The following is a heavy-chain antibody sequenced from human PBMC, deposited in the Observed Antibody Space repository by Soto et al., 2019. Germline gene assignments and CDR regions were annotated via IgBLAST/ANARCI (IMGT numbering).Heavy chain of an antibody. CDR3: VVVTGLQNWFDP. V-gene: IGHV4-59*11. CDR2: VYYNGIT. Sequence: PSETLSLTCTVSGGSINNHYWSWIRQPPGKGLEWLGYVYYNGITNYNPSLKSRVTISVDTSKNQFSLKLTSVTAADTAVYYCVVVTGLQNWFDPWGQGTLVTVSS. J-gene: IGHJ5*02. D-gene: IGHD2-15*01. CDR1: GGSINNHY.